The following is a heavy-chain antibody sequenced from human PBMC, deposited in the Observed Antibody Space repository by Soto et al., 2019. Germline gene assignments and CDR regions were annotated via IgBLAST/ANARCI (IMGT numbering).Heavy chain of an antibody. CDR2: INAGNGNT. V-gene: IGHV1-3*05. J-gene: IGHJ2*01. Sequence: QVQLVQSGAEEKKPGASVKVSCKDSGYTFTSYAMHWVRQAPGQRLEWMGWINAGNGNTKYSQKFQGRVTITRDTPASTAYMELSSLRSEDTAGYYCARAPSWWYFDLWGRGTLVTVSS. CDR3: ARAPSWWYFDL. CDR1: GYTFTSYA.